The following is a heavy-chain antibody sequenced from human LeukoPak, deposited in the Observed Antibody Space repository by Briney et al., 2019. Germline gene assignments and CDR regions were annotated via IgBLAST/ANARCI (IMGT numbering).Heavy chain of an antibody. CDR1: GGSISSGDYY. CDR3: ARERYSSGWYNHYFDY. V-gene: IGHV4-30-4*08. D-gene: IGHD6-19*01. J-gene: IGHJ4*02. Sequence: SQTLSLTCTVSGGSISSGDYYWSWIRQPPGKGLEWIGYIYYSGSTYYNPSLKRRVTISVDTSKNQFSLKLSSVTAADTAVYYCARERYSSGWYNHYFDYWGQGTLVTVSS. CDR2: IYYSGST.